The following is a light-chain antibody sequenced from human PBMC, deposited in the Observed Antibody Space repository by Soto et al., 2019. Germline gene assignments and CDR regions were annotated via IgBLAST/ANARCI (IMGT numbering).Light chain of an antibody. Sequence: QSALTQPASVSGSPGQSITISCTGTNNLVSWYQQHPGKAPKVVVYEGTKRPSGVSNRFSGSNSGGTASLTISGIQAKDEASYFCCAYVGARSYVFGPGTKVTVL. CDR2: EGT. V-gene: IGLV2-23*01. CDR1: NNL. J-gene: IGLJ1*01. CDR3: CAYVGARSYV.